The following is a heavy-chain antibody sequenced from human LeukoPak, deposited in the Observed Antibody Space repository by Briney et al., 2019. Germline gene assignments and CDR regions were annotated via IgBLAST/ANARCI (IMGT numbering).Heavy chain of an antibody. CDR3: VRSVGSDWGHFDF. CDR2: ITWNSGTI. J-gene: IGHJ4*02. V-gene: IGHV3-9*01. CDR1: GFNFDQSA. D-gene: IGHD7-27*01. Sequence: PGRSLRLSCVASGFNFDQSAMFWVRQAPGKGLELVTGITWNSGTIAYADSVKGRFTISRDNAKSSLYLQMNSLRTEDTALYYCVRSVGSDWGHFDFRGQGTLVSVSS.